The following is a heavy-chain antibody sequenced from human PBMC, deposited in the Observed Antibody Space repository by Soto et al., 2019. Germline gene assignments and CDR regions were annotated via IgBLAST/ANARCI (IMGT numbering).Heavy chain of an antibody. J-gene: IGHJ4*02. CDR1: GFTLSSYA. V-gene: IGHV3-23*01. Sequence: EVQLLESGGGLVQPGGSLRLSCAASGFTLSSYAMSWVRQAPGKGLEWVSAITASGNTDYVDSVKGRFTISRDNAKNTLYLQMNSLRAEDTAVYYCARGATSDYWGQGTLVTVSS. CDR2: ITASGNT. CDR3: ARGATSDY.